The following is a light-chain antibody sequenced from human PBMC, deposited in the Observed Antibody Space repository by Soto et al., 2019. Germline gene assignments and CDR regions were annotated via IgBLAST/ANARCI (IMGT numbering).Light chain of an antibody. Sequence: QSVLTHPPSVSAAPGQKVTISCSGGSSNIGVNSVSWYQQLPGTAPKLLIYADNNRPSGIPDRFSGSKSGTSATLGITGFQTGDEADYYCGSWDSSLSAYVFGTGTKVTV. CDR1: SSNIGVNS. J-gene: IGLJ1*01. V-gene: IGLV1-51*01. CDR3: GSWDSSLSAYV. CDR2: ADN.